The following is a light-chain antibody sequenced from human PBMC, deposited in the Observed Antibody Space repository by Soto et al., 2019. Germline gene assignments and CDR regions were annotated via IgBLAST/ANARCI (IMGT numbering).Light chain of an antibody. V-gene: IGKV3-20*01. Sequence: LVVRRSAVTLYSSPWEGATLSFSAGQSVISNYLAWYQQKPGQAPRLIIYAASSRATGIPDRFSGSGSGTDFTLTIDGLEPEDFVVYYCQQYGYSPITVGQGTRLEIK. CDR1: QSVISNY. CDR2: AAS. CDR3: QQYGYSPIT. J-gene: IGKJ5*01.